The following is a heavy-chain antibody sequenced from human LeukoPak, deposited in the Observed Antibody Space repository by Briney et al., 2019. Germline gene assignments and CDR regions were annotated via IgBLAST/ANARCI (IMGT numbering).Heavy chain of an antibody. V-gene: IGHV1-2*02. CDR1: GYSITGYY. CDR3: ARDATLGGTKNSFDP. D-gene: IGHD1-26*01. J-gene: IGHJ5*02. Sequence: ASVKVSCKTSGYSITGYYMHWGRQAPGQGLEGMGWINGNTGGTNYAQKLQGRVTMIRDTAIRTPYMELSGLTFDDTAVYYCARDATLGGTKNSFDPWGQGTLVTVSS. CDR2: INGNTGGT.